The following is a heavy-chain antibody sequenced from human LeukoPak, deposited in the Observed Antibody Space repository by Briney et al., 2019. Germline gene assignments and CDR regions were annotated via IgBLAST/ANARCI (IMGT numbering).Heavy chain of an antibody. Sequence: SETLSLTCTVSGGSISSYYWSWIRQPPGKGLEWIGYIFYSGSTNYNPSLKSRVTVSVDTSKNQFSLKLRSVTAADTAVYYCASSLYSYAVDYWGQGTLVTVSS. D-gene: IGHD2-15*01. CDR1: GGSISSYY. CDR2: IFYSGST. V-gene: IGHV4-59*01. CDR3: ASSLYSYAVDY. J-gene: IGHJ4*02.